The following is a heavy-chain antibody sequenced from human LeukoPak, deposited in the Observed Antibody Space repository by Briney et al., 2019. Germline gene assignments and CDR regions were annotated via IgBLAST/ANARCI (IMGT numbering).Heavy chain of an antibody. V-gene: IGHV1-46*01. CDR2: INPGGGNT. CDR1: GYTYTGYY. Sequence: ASVKVSCKASGYTYTGYYMHWVRQAPGQGLEWMGWINPGGGNTNYAQNFQGRVTMTRDTSTSTVYMGLSSLRSEDTAVYYCARVRDGYNDAYDIWGQGTMVTVPS. D-gene: IGHD5-24*01. J-gene: IGHJ3*02. CDR3: ARVRDGYNDAYDI.